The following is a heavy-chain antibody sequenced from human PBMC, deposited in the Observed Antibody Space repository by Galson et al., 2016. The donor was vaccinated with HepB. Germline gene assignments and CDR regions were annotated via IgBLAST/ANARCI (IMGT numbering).Heavy chain of an antibody. CDR3: AQSYDSSVYLLFYFEN. Sequence: QSGAEVKKPGESLKISCKTSGYSFISYWIGWVRQMPGKGLEWMGIIYPGDSDTRYNPPFQGQVTISADKSISTAYLHWSSLKASGSAIYYCAQSYDSSVYLLFYFENWGQGTRVAVSS. J-gene: IGHJ4*02. V-gene: IGHV5-51*01. CDR2: IYPGDSDT. CDR1: GYSFISYW. D-gene: IGHD3-22*01.